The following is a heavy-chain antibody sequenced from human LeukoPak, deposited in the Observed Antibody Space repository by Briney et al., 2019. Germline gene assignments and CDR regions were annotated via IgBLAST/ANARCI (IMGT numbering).Heavy chain of an antibody. CDR2: IYYSGST. Sequence: SETLSLTCTVSRGSISSYYWSWIRQTPRKGREWIGYIYYSGSTNYNPSLKSRVTISVDTSKNQFSLKLSSVTAADTAVYYCAREDYDSIGYHFDYWGQGTLVTVSS. CDR3: AREDYDSIGYHFDY. D-gene: IGHD3-22*01. CDR1: RGSISSYY. J-gene: IGHJ4*02. V-gene: IGHV4-59*01.